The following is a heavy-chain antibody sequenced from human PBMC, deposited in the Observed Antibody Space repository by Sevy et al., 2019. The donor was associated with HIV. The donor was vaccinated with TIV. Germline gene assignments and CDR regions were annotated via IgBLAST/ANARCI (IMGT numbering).Heavy chain of an antibody. Sequence: SVKVSCKASGGTFSNYAINWLRQAPGQGLEWMGGIIPIFGATNYAQNFQGRVTITADESTSTGYMELSGLRSEDTGIYYCASVGFCSTRSCFTVLRFPIDPHFDSWGQGTLVTVSS. V-gene: IGHV1-69*13. D-gene: IGHD2-2*02. J-gene: IGHJ4*02. CDR2: IIPIFGAT. CDR3: ASVGFCSTRSCFTVLRFPIDPHFDS. CDR1: GGTFSNYA.